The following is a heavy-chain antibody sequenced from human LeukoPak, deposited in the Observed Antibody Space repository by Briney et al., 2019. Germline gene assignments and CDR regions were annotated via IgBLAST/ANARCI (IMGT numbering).Heavy chain of an antibody. V-gene: IGHV4-38-2*02. CDR2: IYHSGST. J-gene: IGHJ4*02. CDR1: GYSISSGYY. D-gene: IGHD6-6*01. Sequence: SETLSLTCTVSGYSISSGYYWGWIRQPPGKGLEWIGSIYHSGSTYYNPSLKSRVTISVDTSKNQFSLKLSSVTAADTAVYYCARRGASSSEEYWGQGTLVTVSS. CDR3: ARRGASSSEEY.